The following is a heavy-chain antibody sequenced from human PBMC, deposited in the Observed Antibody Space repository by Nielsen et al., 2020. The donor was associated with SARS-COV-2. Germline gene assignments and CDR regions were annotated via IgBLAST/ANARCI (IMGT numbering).Heavy chain of an antibody. J-gene: IGHJ6*02. Sequence: ASVQVSCKASGYIFISYYMHWVRQAPGQGLEWMGIINPSGGSTSYAQKFQGRVTMTRDTSTSTVYMELSSLRSEDTAVYYCAREVSSSWYGMDVWGQGTTVTVSS. CDR2: INPSGGST. CDR1: GYIFISYY. V-gene: IGHV1-46*01. D-gene: IGHD6-13*01. CDR3: AREVSSSWYGMDV.